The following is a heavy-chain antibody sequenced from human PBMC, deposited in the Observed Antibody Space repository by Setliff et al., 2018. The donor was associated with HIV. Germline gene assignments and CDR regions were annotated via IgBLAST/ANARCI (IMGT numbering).Heavy chain of an antibody. CDR2: INAGNGNT. D-gene: IGHD2-21*02. CDR3: ARDGLYGGNSGMDY. CDR1: GYTFTSYA. V-gene: IGHV1-3*01. Sequence: ASVKVSCKASGYTFTSYAMHWVRQAPGQRLAWMVWINAGNGNTKYSQKFQGRVTITRDTSASTAYMELSSLRSEDTAVYYCARDGLYGGNSGMDYWGQGTLVTVSS. J-gene: IGHJ4*02.